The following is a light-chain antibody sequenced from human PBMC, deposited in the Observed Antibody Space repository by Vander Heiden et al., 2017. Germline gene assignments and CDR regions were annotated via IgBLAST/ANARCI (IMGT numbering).Light chain of an antibody. J-gene: IGKJ1*01. Sequence: ELVLPQSPGTLSLSPGERATLYCRASQRVSSSYLAWYQQKPGQPPRDLIYSASSRATGIPDRFSSSGSGTDFTLTISRLEPGDFAVYYCQQYGSSSWTFGQGTKVEIK. CDR2: SAS. CDR3: QQYGSSSWT. V-gene: IGKV3-20*01. CDR1: QRVSSSY.